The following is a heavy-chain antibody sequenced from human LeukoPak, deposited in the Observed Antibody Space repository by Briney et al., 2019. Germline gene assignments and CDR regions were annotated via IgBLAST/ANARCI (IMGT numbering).Heavy chain of an antibody. CDR2: ISAYNGNT. CDR3: ARDDLAAEPQGVNWFDP. J-gene: IGHJ5*02. D-gene: IGHD2-15*01. Sequence: ASVKVSCKASGYTFTSYGISWVRQAPGQGLEWMGWISAYNGNTNYAQKLQGRVTMTTDTSTSTAYMELRGLRSDDTAVYYCARDDLAAEPQGVNWFDPWGQGTLVTVSS. CDR1: GYTFTSYG. V-gene: IGHV1-18*01.